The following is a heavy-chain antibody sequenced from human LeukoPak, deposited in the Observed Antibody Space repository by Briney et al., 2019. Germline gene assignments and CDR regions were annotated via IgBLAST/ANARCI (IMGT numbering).Heavy chain of an antibody. V-gene: IGHV3-7*01. CDR3: AREIWKWLL. CDR1: GFTLSDYW. Sequence: QSGGSLRLSCAVSGFTLSDYWMSWVRQAPGKGLEWVANIKQDGSEKYYVDSVKGRFTVSRDNAKNSLYLQMNSLRAEDTAVYYCAREIWKWLLWGQGTLVTVSS. J-gene: IGHJ4*02. D-gene: IGHD6-19*01. CDR2: IKQDGSEK.